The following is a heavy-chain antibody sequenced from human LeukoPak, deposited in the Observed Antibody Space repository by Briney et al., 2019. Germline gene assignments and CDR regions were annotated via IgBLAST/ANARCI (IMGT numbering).Heavy chain of an antibody. CDR1: GFTFSSYA. CDR3: AKDGIAVADKHYYFDY. V-gene: IGHV3-23*01. CDR2: ISVSGTST. D-gene: IGHD6-19*01. J-gene: IGHJ4*02. Sequence: GGSLRLSCAASGFTFSSYALSWVRQAPGKGLEWVSTISVSGTSTYYADSVKGRFTISRDNSKNTLYLQMNSLRAEDTAVYYCAKDGIAVADKHYYFDYWGQGTLVTVSS.